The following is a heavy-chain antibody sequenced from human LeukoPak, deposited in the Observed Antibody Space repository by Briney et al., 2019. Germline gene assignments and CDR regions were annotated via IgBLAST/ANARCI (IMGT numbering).Heavy chain of an antibody. V-gene: IGHV1-46*01. J-gene: IGHJ6*02. CDR3: ARALFQGYSSGWDDYYYGMDV. Sequence: ASVKVSCKASGYTFTSYYMHWVRQAPGQGLEWMGIINPSGGSTSYAQEFQGRVTMTRDTSTSTVYMELSSLRSEDTAVYYCARALFQGYSSGWDDYYYGMDVWGQGTTVTVSS. CDR1: GYTFTSYY. D-gene: IGHD6-19*01. CDR2: INPSGGST.